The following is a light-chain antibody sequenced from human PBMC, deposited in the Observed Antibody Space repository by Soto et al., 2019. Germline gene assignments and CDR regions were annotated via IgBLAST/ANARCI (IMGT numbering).Light chain of an antibody. CDR2: KAS. Sequence: DIQMTQSPSTLSASVGDRVTITCRASQSISSWLAWYQQKPGKAPKLLIYKASSLESGVPSRFSGSGSGTEFILTISSLQPDDFATYYCQQYNSFPLTFGGGTKVEIK. CDR1: QSISSW. J-gene: IGKJ4*01. V-gene: IGKV1-5*03. CDR3: QQYNSFPLT.